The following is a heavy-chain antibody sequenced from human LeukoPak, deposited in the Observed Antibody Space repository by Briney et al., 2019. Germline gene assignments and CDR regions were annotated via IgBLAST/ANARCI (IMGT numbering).Heavy chain of an antibody. CDR3: ARDEDCSSTSCYTNWGMFGY. CDR2: LSAYNGNT. J-gene: IGHJ4*02. CDR1: GYTFTSYG. D-gene: IGHD2-2*02. Sequence: GASVKVSCKASGYTFTSYGISWVRQAPGQGLEWMGWLSAYNGNTNYAQKLQGRVTVTTDTSTSTAYMELRSLRSDDTAVYYCARDEDCSSTSCYTNWGMFGYWGQGTLVTVSS. V-gene: IGHV1-18*01.